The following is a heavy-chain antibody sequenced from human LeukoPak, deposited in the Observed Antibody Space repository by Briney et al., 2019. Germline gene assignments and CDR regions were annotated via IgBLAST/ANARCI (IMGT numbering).Heavy chain of an antibody. CDR3: AKGLGYCSSTSCYKPFDY. D-gene: IGHD2-2*02. J-gene: IGHJ4*02. V-gene: IGHV3-23*01. CDR1: GFTFSSYA. CDR2: INGSGGST. Sequence: PGGSLRLSCAASGFTFSSYAMSWVRQAPGKGLEWVSAINGSGGSTYYADSVKGRFTISRDNSKNTVYLQMNSLRAEDTAVYYCAKGLGYCSSTSCYKPFDYWGQGTLVTVSS.